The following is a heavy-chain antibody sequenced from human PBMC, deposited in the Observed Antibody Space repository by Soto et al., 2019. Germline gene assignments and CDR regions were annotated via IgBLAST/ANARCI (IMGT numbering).Heavy chain of an antibody. CDR2: INPNSGDT. D-gene: IGHD6-13*01. J-gene: IGHJ4*02. CDR1: GYTFTGYY. V-gene: IGHV1-2*02. Sequence: GASVKVSCKASGYTFTGYYIHWVRQAPGQGLEWMGWINPNSGDTKYPQKFQGRVTMTRDTSLRTVYMSLTGLKSDDTAVYSCARGLGKDCGSTGFDYWGQGTLVTVSS. CDR3: ARGLGKDCGSTGFDY.